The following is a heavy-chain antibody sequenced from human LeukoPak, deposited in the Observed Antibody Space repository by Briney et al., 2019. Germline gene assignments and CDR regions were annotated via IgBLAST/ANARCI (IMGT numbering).Heavy chain of an antibody. J-gene: IGHJ5*02. D-gene: IGHD4-17*01. V-gene: IGHV1-24*01. CDR2: FDPEDGET. Sequence: ASVKVSWKVSGYTLTELSMHWVRQAPGKGLEWMGGFDPEDGETIYAQKFQGRVTMTEDTSTDTAYMELSSLRSEDTAVYYCATDRNDYGDRWFDPWGQGTLVTVSS. CDR1: GYTLTELS. CDR3: ATDRNDYGDRWFDP.